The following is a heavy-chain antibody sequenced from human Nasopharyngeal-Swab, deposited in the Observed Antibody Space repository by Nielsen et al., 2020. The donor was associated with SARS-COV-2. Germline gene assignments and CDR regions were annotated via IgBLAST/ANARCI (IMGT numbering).Heavy chain of an antibody. CDR1: GYTFTSYY. D-gene: IGHD6-19*01. CDR2: INPSGGST. CDR3: ARDPYGSGWYKSAARFDY. J-gene: IGHJ4*02. V-gene: IGHV1-46*01. Sequence: ASVKVSCKASGYTFTSYYMHWVRQAPGQGLEWMGIINPSGGSTSYAQKFQGRVTMTRDTSTSTVYMELSSLRSEDTAVYYCARDPYGSGWYKSAARFDYWGQGTLVTVSS.